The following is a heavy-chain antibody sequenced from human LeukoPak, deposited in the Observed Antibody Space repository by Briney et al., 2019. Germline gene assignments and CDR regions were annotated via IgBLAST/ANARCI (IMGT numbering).Heavy chain of an antibody. V-gene: IGHV3-30*18. D-gene: IGHD2-2*02. CDR1: GFTFSSYG. J-gene: IGHJ4*02. CDR2: ISYDGSKI. Sequence: QSGGSLRLSCAASGFTFSSYGMHWVRQAPGKGLEWVAVISYDGSKIYYVDSVKGRFTISRDNAKNSVYLQMNSLRAEDTAIYYGAKIGYSASSFDYGGKGPLVPVS. CDR3: AKIGYSASSFDY.